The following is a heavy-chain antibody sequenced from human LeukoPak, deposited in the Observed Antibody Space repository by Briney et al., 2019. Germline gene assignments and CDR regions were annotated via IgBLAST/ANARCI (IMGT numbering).Heavy chain of an antibody. V-gene: IGHV4-39*07. CDR3: ARGAPMVFIAPIDF. CDR2: IYYSGNT. Sequence: SETLSLTCTVSGGSISSSNYYWGWIRQPPGKGLEWIGSIYYSGNTYYNPSLKSRVTISVDTSKNHFSLNLTSVTAAGTAVYYCARGAPMVFIAPIDFWGRGTLVTVSS. D-gene: IGHD3-10*01. J-gene: IGHJ1*01. CDR1: GGSISSSNYY.